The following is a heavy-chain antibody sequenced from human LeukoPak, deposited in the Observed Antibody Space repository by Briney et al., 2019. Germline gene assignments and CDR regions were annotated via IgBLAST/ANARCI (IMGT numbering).Heavy chain of an antibody. J-gene: IGHJ4*02. V-gene: IGHV3-7*01. CDR1: GFTFSSYW. D-gene: IGHD4-17*01. Sequence: PRGSLSLSCAASGFTFSSYWMSWVRQAPGKGLEWVANIKQDGSEKYYVDSVKGRFTISRDNAKNSLYLQMNSLRAEDTAVYYCARHVEYGDYERGFDYWGQGTLVTVSS. CDR3: ARHVEYGDYERGFDY. CDR2: IKQDGSEK.